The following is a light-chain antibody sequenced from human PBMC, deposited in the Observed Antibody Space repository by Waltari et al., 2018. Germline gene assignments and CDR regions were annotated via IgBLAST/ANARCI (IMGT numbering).Light chain of an antibody. CDR3: SSYISSSTLEV. CDR2: DVR. CDR1: SSDVGGYNY. V-gene: IGLV2-14*03. Sequence: QSALTQPASVSGSPGQSITISCTGTSSDVGGYNYVSWYQQQPGKAPKLMIFDVRNRPPGVSNPSSGSKSGNTASLTISGLQAEDEADYYCSSYISSSTLEVFGGGTRLTVL. J-gene: IGLJ3*02.